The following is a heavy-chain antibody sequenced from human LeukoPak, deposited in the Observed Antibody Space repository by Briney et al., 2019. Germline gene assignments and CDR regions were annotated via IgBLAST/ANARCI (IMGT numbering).Heavy chain of an antibody. CDR1: GGTFSSYA. D-gene: IGHD6-19*01. J-gene: IGHJ4*02. CDR3: ARGRAVAGPGDY. Sequence: ASVKVSCKASGGTFSSYAISWVRQATGQGLEWMGRIIPIFGTANYAQKFQGRVTITTDESTSTAYMELSSLRSEDTAVYYCARGRAVAGPGDYWGQGTLVTVSS. V-gene: IGHV1-69*05. CDR2: IIPIFGTA.